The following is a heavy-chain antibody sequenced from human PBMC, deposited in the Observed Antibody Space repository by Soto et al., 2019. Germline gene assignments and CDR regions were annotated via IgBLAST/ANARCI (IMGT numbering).Heavy chain of an antibody. D-gene: IGHD5-12*01. CDR2: ISWNSGSI. Sequence: EVQLVESGGGLVQPGRSLRLSCAASGFTFDDYAMHWVRQAPGKGLEWVSGISWNSGSIGYADSVKGRFTISRDNAKNSLYLQMNSLRAEDTALYYCAKDLRVDIVAPLFDYWGQGTLVTVSS. J-gene: IGHJ4*02. CDR1: GFTFDDYA. CDR3: AKDLRVDIVAPLFDY. V-gene: IGHV3-9*01.